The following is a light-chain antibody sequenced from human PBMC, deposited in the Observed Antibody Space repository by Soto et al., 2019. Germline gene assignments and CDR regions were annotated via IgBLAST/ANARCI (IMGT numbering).Light chain of an antibody. J-gene: IGKJ2*01. V-gene: IGKV3-15*01. CDR1: QSLSSN. CDR2: GAS. CDR3: QHYNNWPPMYT. Sequence: EVVLTQSPATLSVSPGERVTLSCRASQSLSSNLAWYQHKPGQPPRLLIFGASTRATGIPARFSGVGSGTNFTLTISSLLSEDFATFYCQHYNNWPPMYTFGQGTKLEIK.